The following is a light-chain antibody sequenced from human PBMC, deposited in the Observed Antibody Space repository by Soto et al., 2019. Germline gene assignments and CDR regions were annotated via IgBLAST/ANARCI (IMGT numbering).Light chain of an antibody. CDR1: QSLLHSNGYNY. CDR2: LGS. J-gene: IGKJ1*01. CDR3: MQVLQTWT. Sequence: DIVMTQSPLSLPVTPGEPASISCRSSQSLLHSNGYNYLDWYLQKPGQSPQLLIYLGSNRASGVPDRFSGSGSGTDFTLKISRVEAEDVGVYYCMQVLQTWTFGQGTKVDIK. V-gene: IGKV2-28*01.